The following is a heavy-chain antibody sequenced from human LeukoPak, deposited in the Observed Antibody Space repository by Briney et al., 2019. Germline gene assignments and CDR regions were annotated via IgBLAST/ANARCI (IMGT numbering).Heavy chain of an antibody. V-gene: IGHV4-34*01. D-gene: IGHD6-13*01. CDR1: GGSFSGYY. J-gene: IGHJ6*02. CDR3: ARGRGSSWRFYYYYGMDV. Sequence: SETLSLTCAVYGGSFSGYYWSWIRQPPGKGLEWIGEINHSGSTNYNPSLKSRVTISVDTSKNQFSLKLSSVTAADTAVYYCARGRGSSWRFYYYYGMDVWGQGTTVTVSS. CDR2: INHSGST.